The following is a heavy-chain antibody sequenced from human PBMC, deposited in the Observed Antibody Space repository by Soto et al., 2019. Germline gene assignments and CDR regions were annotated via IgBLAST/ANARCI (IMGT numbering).Heavy chain of an antibody. V-gene: IGHV2-5*02. CDR1: GFSLSTSGVG. CDR2: IYWDDAK. D-gene: IGHD3-16*01. J-gene: IGHJ4*02. CDR3: ATKGGGDRILDY. Sequence: QITLKESGPTLVKPTQTLTLTCTFSGFSLSTSGVGVGWIRQPPGKALEWLALIYWDDAKHYSPSLKSRLTNTKDTSKNPMVLKMTNMDPVDTAKYFRATKGGGDRILDYWGQGTLVTVSS.